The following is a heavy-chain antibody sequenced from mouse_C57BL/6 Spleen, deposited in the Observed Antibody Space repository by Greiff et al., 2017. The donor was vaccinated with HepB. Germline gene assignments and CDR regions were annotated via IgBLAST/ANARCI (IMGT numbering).Heavy chain of an antibody. J-gene: IGHJ4*01. V-gene: IGHV1-72*01. D-gene: IGHD1-1*01. CDR1: GYTFTSYW. Sequence: QVQLQQPGAELVKPGASVKLSCKASGYTFTSYWMHWVKQRPGRGLEWIGRIDPNSGGTKYNEKFKSKATLTVDKPSSTAYMQLSSLTSEDSAVYYCARVGITTVVANYYAMYYWGQGTSVTVSS. CDR3: ARVGITTVVANYYAMYY. CDR2: IDPNSGGT.